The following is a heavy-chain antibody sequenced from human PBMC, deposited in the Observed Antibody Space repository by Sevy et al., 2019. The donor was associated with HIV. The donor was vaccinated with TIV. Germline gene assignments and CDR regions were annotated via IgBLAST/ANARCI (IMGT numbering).Heavy chain of an antibody. V-gene: IGHV3-21*01. Sequence: GGSLRLSCAASGFTFSSYSMNWVRQAPGKGLEWVSSISSSSSYIYYADSVKGRFTISRDNAKNSLYLQMNSLRAEDTDVYYCARDPTYYSSSWCFDYWGQGTLVTVSS. CDR3: ARDPTYYSSSWCFDY. D-gene: IGHD6-13*01. CDR2: ISSSSSYI. CDR1: GFTFSSYS. J-gene: IGHJ4*02.